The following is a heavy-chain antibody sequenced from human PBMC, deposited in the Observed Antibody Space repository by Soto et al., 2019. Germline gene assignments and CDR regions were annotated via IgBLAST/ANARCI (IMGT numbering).Heavy chain of an antibody. CDR3: ASLSSASSPWEGMDA. V-gene: IGHV1-18*01. J-gene: IGHJ6*02. CDR2: ISAYNGNT. CDR1: GYTFTSYG. D-gene: IGHD1-26*01. Sequence: ASVKVSCKASGYTFTSYGISWVRQAPGQGLEWMGWISAYNGNTNYAQKLQGRVTMTTDTSTSTAYMELRSLRSDDTAVYYCASLSSASSPWEGMDAWRHGPPVTV.